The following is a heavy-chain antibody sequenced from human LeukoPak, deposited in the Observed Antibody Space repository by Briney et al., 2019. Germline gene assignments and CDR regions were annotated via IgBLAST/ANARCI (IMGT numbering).Heavy chain of an antibody. CDR3: AREGTSQQLVPPYFDY. J-gene: IGHJ4*02. CDR2: IHYSGST. CDR1: GYSISSGYY. D-gene: IGHD6-13*01. V-gene: IGHV4-38-2*02. Sequence: SETLSLTCTVSGYSISSGYYWGWIRQPPGKGLEWIGSIHYSGSTYYNPSLKSRVTISVDTSKNQFSLKLSSVTAADTAVYYCAREGTSQQLVPPYFDYWGQGTLVTVSS.